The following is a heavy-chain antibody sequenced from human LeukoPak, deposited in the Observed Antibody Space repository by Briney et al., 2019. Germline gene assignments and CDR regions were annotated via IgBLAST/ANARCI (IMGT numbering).Heavy chain of an antibody. CDR2: ISGDGDNT. CDR1: GFTFSSYA. D-gene: IGHD4-11*01. J-gene: IGHJ4*02. Sequence: GGSLRLSCAASGFTFSSYAMSWVRQAPGGGLEWVSGISGDGDNTYYADSVKGRFTISRDNSKNTLYLQMNSLRAEDTALYYCATKGTTVTTNYFDYWGQGTLVTVSS. V-gene: IGHV3-23*01. CDR3: ATKGTTVTTNYFDY.